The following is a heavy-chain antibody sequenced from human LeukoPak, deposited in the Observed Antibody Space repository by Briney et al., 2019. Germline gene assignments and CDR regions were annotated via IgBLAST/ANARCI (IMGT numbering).Heavy chain of an antibody. V-gene: IGHV4-39*01. CDR1: GGSISSSSYY. D-gene: IGHD1-26*01. J-gene: IGHJ4*02. CDR2: IYYSGST. CDR3: ARVWERARFRD. Sequence: PSETLSLTCTVSGGSISSSSYYWGWIRQPPGKGLEWIGSIYYSGSTYYNPSLKSRVTISVDTSKNQFSLKLSSVTAADTAVYYCARVWERARFRDWGQGTLVTVSS.